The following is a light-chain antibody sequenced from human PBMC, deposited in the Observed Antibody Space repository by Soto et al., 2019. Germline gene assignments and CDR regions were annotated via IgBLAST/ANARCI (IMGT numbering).Light chain of an antibody. CDR1: QSVSVNS. Sequence: EIVLTQSPGTLSLSPGERATLSCRASQSVSVNSLAWYQQKGGQAPRLLIYAASTRATGVPDRFSGTGSGTDFALTISRLETDDSAVYYCQQRSSWPPITFGQGTRLEIK. V-gene: IGKV3D-20*02. J-gene: IGKJ5*01. CDR3: QQRSSWPPIT. CDR2: AAS.